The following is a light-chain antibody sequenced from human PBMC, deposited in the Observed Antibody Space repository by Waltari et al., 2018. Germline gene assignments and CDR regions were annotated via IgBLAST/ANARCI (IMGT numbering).Light chain of an antibody. Sequence: DVVMTQSPISLSVTLGQPASISCRSSQSLGSSDGHAYLSWFHQRPGQSPSRLFYKVSDRDSGVPDRFSGSGSGTDFTLKISRVEAEDVGLYYCMQATHWPWTFGQGTKVEVK. J-gene: IGKJ1*01. V-gene: IGKV2-30*01. CDR1: QSLGSSDGHAY. CDR2: KVS. CDR3: MQATHWPWT.